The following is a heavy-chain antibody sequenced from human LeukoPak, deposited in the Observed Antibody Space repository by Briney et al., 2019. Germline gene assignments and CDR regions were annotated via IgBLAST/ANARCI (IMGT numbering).Heavy chain of an antibody. J-gene: IGHJ4*02. CDR3: ARPKAVAALAWYFDY. D-gene: IGHD6-19*01. CDR1: GFTVSSNY. CDR2: INSDGRST. Sequence: GGSLRLSCAASGFTVSSNYMSWVRQAPGKGLVWVSRINSDGRSTSYADSVKGRFTISRDNAKNTLYLQMNSLRAEDTAVYYCARPKAVAALAWYFDYWGQGTLVTVSS. V-gene: IGHV3-74*01.